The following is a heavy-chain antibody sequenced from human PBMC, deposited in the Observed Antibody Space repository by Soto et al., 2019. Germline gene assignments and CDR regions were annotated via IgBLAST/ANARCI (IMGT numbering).Heavy chain of an antibody. V-gene: IGHV4-31*03. Sequence: PSETLSLTCTVSGGSISSGGYCWSWIRQHPGKGLEWIGYIYYSGSTYYNPSLRSRVTISVDTSKNQFSLKLSSVTAADTAVYYCARAYRNSRYYFDYWGQGTLVTVSS. CDR2: IYYSGST. J-gene: IGHJ4*02. CDR1: GGSISSGGYC. CDR3: ARAYRNSRYYFDY. D-gene: IGHD4-4*01.